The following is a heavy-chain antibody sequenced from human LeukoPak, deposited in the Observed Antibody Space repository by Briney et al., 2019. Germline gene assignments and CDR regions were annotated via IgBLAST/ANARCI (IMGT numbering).Heavy chain of an antibody. D-gene: IGHD4-17*01. CDR3: ARTHDYGDYPTTYFDY. Sequence: SETVSLTCTVSGGSISSSSYYWSWIRQPPGKGLEWIGYLYYSGSTNYNPSLKSRVTMSVDTSKNQFSLKLSSVTAADTAMYYCARTHDYGDYPTTYFDYWGQGTLVTVSS. V-gene: IGHV4-61*01. CDR1: GGSISSSSYY. J-gene: IGHJ4*02. CDR2: LYYSGST.